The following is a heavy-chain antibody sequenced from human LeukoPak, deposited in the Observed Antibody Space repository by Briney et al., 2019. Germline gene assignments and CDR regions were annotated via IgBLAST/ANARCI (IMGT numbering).Heavy chain of an antibody. CDR1: GFTFSSYS. Sequence: GGSLRLSCAASGFTFSSYSMSWVRQAPGKGLEWVSVIYSGGSTYYADSVKGRFTISRHNSKNTLYLQMNSLRAEDTAVYYCARGHNWFDPWGQGTLVTVSS. V-gene: IGHV3-53*04. CDR2: IYSGGST. CDR3: ARGHNWFDP. J-gene: IGHJ5*02.